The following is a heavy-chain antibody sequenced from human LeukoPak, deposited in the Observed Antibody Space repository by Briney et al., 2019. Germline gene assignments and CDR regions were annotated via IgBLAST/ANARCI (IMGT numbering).Heavy chain of an antibody. CDR3: AKAYGSGNYHNYFDY. V-gene: IGHV3-48*01. Sequence: GGSLTLSCAASGFTFSSYSMNWVRQAPGKGLEWLSYISYNSGTYYADSVKGRFTVSRDNSKNTLYLQMNSLRAEDTAVYYCAKAYGSGNYHNYFDYWGQGTLVTVSS. CDR1: GFTFSSYS. J-gene: IGHJ4*02. D-gene: IGHD3-10*01. CDR2: ISYNSGT.